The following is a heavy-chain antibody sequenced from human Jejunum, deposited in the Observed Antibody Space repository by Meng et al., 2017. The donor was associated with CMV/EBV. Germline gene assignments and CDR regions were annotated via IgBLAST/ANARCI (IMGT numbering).Heavy chain of an antibody. J-gene: IGHJ2*01. Sequence: ISSYYWSWIRQPPGKGLEWIGYIYYSGSTDYNPSFKSRATISVDTSKNQLSLKLSSVTAADTAVYYCARLRPVTHYYGSGSFYPHFDPWGRGTLVTVSS. CDR2: IYYSGST. V-gene: IGHV4-59*01. D-gene: IGHD3-10*01. CDR3: ARLRPVTHYYGSGSFYPHFDP. CDR1: ISSYY.